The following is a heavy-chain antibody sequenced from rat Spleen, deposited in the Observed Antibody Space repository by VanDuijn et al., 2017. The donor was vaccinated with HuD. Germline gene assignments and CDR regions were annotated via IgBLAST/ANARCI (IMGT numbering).Heavy chain of an antibody. CDR1: GFTFSNYD. D-gene: IGHD4-2*01. CDR3: TRVNTSVLSLDY. J-gene: IGHJ2*01. V-gene: IGHV5-25*01. CDR2: LRTSGGTT. Sequence: EVQLVESGGGLVQPGRSLKLSCAASGFTFSNYDMAWVRQAPTQGLEWVASLRTSGGTTYYRDSVKGRFTVSRDNAKSTLYLQMDSLRSEDTATYYCTRVNTSVLSLDYWGQGVMVTVSS.